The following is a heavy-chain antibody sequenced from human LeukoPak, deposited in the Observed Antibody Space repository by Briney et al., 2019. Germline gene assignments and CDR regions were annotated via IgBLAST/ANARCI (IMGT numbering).Heavy chain of an antibody. CDR1: GFTFSTYG. CDR3: ARDIRYFDWTPTGSDY. D-gene: IGHD3-9*01. Sequence: PGGSLRLSCAASGFTFSTYGMHWVRQAPGKGLEWVAVISYDGSNKYYADSVKGRFTISRDNSKNTLYLQMNSLRAEDTAVYYCARDIRYFDWTPTGSDYWGQGTLVTVSS. V-gene: IGHV3-30*03. CDR2: ISYDGSNK. J-gene: IGHJ4*02.